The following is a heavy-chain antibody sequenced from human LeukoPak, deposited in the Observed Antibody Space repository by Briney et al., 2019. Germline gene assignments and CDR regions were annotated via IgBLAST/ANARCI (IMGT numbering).Heavy chain of an antibody. Sequence: SETLSLTCAVYGGSFSGYYWSWIRQPPGKGLEWIGEINHSGSTNYNPSLKSRVTISVDTSKNQFSLKLSSVTAADTAVYYCARGTTRFYDYVWGSYRYSYFDYWGQGTLVTVSP. CDR1: GGSFSGYY. V-gene: IGHV4-34*01. CDR3: ARGTTRFYDYVWGSYRYSYFDY. D-gene: IGHD3-16*02. CDR2: INHSGST. J-gene: IGHJ4*02.